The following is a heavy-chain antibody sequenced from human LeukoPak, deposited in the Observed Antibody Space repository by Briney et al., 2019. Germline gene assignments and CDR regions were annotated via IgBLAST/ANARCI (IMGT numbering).Heavy chain of an antibody. CDR2: ISSSGSTI. J-gene: IGHJ4*02. Sequence: PGGSLRLSCAASGFTFSSFAMNWVRQAPGKGLEWVSYISSSGSTIYYADSVKGRFTISRDNSKNTLYLQMNSLRAEDTAVYYCAKSSPPPLRYWGQGTLVTVSS. CDR3: AKSSPPPLRY. V-gene: IGHV3-23*01. CDR1: GFTFSSFA.